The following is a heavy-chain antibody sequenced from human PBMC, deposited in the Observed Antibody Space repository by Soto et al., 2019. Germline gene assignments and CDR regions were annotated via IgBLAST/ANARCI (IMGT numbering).Heavy chain of an antibody. J-gene: IGHJ4*02. CDR2: IRYDGSNK. CDR3: ARETVTTSDCDY. Sequence: QVQLVESGGGVVQPGRSLRLSCAASGFTFGSYGMHWLRQAPGKRLEWVAVIRYDGSNKYYADSVKGRFTISRDNSKNALYLQMNSLRAEDTAVYDCARETVTTSDCDYWGQGSLVTVSS. CDR1: GFTFGSYG. D-gene: IGHD4-17*01. V-gene: IGHV3-33*01.